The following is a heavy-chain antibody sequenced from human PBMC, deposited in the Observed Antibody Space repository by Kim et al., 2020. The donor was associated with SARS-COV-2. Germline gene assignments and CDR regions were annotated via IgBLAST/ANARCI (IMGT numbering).Heavy chain of an antibody. CDR3: TSTNYYDSSGYDY. J-gene: IGHJ4*02. Sequence: YVASVKGRFTISRDDSKSIAYLQMNSLKTEDTAVYYCTSTNYYDSSGYDYWGQGTLVTVSS. D-gene: IGHD3-22*01. V-gene: IGHV3-49*02.